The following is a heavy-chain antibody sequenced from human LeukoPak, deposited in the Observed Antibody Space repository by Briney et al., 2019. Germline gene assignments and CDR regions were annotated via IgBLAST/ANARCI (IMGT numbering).Heavy chain of an antibody. D-gene: IGHD1-26*01. V-gene: IGHV3-15*01. CDR3: TTGLLRRYAFDI. Sequence: GGSLRLSCAASGFTFSTYWVHWVRQAPGKGLECVGRIKSKTDGWTTDYAATVKGRFTISRDDSKNTVFMQMNTLRTEDTAVYYCTTGLLRRYAFDIWGRGTMVTVSS. CDR1: GFTFSTYW. CDR2: IKSKTDGWTT. J-gene: IGHJ3*02.